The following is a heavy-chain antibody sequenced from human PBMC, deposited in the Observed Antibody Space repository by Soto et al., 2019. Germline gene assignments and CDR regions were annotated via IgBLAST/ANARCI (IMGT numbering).Heavy chain of an antibody. CDR1: GFTFSRHA. J-gene: IGHJ4*02. D-gene: IGHD2-21*02. CDR3: AKVMGAYVTQYYFDY. Sequence: EVQLLESGGASVQPGGSLRLSCAASGFTFSRHAMSWVRQAPGKGLEWVSAITGSGGSTYYADSVKGRFTISRDNSKNTLYLQMNSLIAEDTAVYYCAKVMGAYVTQYYFDYWGQGTLVTVSS. CDR2: ITGSGGST. V-gene: IGHV3-23*01.